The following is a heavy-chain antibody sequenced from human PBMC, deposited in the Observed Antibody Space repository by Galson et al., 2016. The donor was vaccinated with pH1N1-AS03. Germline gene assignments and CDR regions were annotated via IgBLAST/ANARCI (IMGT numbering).Heavy chain of an antibody. CDR1: GFTFRIHE. CDR3: ARDLKWGFGGGLTYGMDV. CDR2: ISDSGGAR. V-gene: IGHV3-48*03. J-gene: IGHJ6*02. D-gene: IGHD5-12*01. Sequence: LRLSCAAFGFTFRIHEMNWVRQAPGKGLEWVAYISDSGGARYHADSVKGRFTISRDNDRKSLYLQMDSLRVEDTAIYYCARDLKWGFGGGLTYGMDVWGQGTTVTVSS.